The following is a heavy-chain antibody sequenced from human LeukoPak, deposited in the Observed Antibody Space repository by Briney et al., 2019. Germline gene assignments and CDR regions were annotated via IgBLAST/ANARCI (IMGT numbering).Heavy chain of an antibody. V-gene: IGHV3-7*05. Sequence: GGSLRLSCAASGFTFSYYWMSWVRQAPGKGLEWVANINHDGSEKYYVDSVKGRFTISRDNAKNSMYPQMNSLRADDTAVYYCARAGAPVTTDSWGQGTLVTVSS. CDR2: INHDGSEK. D-gene: IGHD1-1*01. CDR1: GFTFSYYW. CDR3: ARAGAPVTTDS. J-gene: IGHJ4*02.